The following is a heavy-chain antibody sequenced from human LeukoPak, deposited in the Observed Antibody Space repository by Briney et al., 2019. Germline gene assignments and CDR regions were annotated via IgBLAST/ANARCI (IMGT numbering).Heavy chain of an antibody. Sequence: GGSLRLSCAASGFTFSSYSMNWVRQVPGKGLEWVSYISSSSSTIYYADSVKGRFTISRDNAKNSLYLQMDSLRAEDTAVYYCARDSSVDYWGQGTLVTVSS. CDR3: ARDSSVDY. V-gene: IGHV3-48*01. D-gene: IGHD6-19*01. CDR1: GFTFSSYS. J-gene: IGHJ4*02. CDR2: ISSSSSTI.